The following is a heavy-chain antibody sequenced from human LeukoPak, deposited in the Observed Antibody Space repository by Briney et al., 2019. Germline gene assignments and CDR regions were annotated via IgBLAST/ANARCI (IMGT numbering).Heavy chain of an antibody. V-gene: IGHV1-69*05. J-gene: IGHJ3*02. CDR2: IIPIFGTA. D-gene: IGHD3-22*01. CDR3: ASNYYDSSGYLGAFDI. CDR1: GGTFSSYA. Sequence: SVKVSCKASGGTFSSYAISWVRQAPGQGLEWMGGIIPIFGTANYAQKFQGRVTITTDESTSTAHMELSSLRSEDPAVYYCASNYYDSSGYLGAFDIWGQGTMVTVSS.